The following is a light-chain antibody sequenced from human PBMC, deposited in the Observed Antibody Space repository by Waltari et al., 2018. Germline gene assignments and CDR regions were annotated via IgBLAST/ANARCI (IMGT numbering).Light chain of an antibody. V-gene: IGLV2-23*02. Sequence: QSALTQPASVSGSPGQSITISCTAVNSNVDILHLVSWYQHHPGTNPRLLIYEISQRPSGISNRCSGSKSGNTASLTISGLQPEDEADYFCCSFAGYGIYVFGSGTQVSVL. J-gene: IGLJ1*01. CDR1: NSNVDILHL. CDR3: CSFAGYGIYV. CDR2: EIS.